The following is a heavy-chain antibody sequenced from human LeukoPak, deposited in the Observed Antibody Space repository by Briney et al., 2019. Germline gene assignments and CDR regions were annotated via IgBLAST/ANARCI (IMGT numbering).Heavy chain of an antibody. J-gene: IGHJ4*02. Sequence: ASVKVSCKASGYSFTSYYVHWVRQAPGQGLEWMGIINPGNGDTVYAQKFQGRVTMTRDTSTSTVYMELNSLTSDNTAVYYCTRFGESRFDYWGQGTLVTVSS. CDR3: TRFGESRFDY. V-gene: IGHV1-46*01. CDR2: INPGNGDT. CDR1: GYSFTSYY. D-gene: IGHD3-10*01.